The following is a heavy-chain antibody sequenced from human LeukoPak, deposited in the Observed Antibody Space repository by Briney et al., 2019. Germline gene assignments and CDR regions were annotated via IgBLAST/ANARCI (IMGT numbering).Heavy chain of an antibody. CDR1: GYTFTSYD. D-gene: IGHD3-22*01. CDR2: MSPNSGDT. V-gene: IGHV1-8*01. CDR3: ARGSSGNFDY. Sequence: ASVKVSCKASGYTFTSYDINWVRHATGQGLEWMGWMSPNSGDTGYAQKFQGRVTMTRDTSISTAFMELSSLRSEDTAVYYCARGSSGNFDYWGQGTLVTVSS. J-gene: IGHJ4*02.